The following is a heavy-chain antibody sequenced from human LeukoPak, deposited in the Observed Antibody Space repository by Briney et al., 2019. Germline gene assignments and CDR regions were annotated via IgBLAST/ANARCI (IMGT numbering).Heavy chain of an antibody. CDR2: INWNGGST. CDR1: GFTFGNYG. Sequence: GGSLRLSCAASGFTFGNYGMSGVRHAPGKGREWVSGINWNGGSTVYADCVEGRFTIYRDNDKNSLYVQMNSQRVEDTALYYCARAQTYGDSRLLLDFWGQGTLVTVSS. CDR3: ARAQTYGDSRLLLDF. D-gene: IGHD4-17*01. J-gene: IGHJ4*02. V-gene: IGHV3-20*04.